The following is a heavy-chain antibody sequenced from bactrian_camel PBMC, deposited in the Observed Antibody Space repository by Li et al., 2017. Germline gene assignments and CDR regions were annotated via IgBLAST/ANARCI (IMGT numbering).Heavy chain of an antibody. Sequence: HVQLVESGGGTVQAGGSLRLSCTASGFTFDDSDMGWYRQAPGNECELVSTISSDGSTYYRDSVKGRFTISQDNAKNTVYLQIDSLKFEDTALYYCATTGFDFWGQGTQVTVS. CDR3: ATTGFDF. CDR2: TISSDGST. CDR1: GFTFDDSD. J-gene: IGHJ4*01. V-gene: IGHV3S63*01. D-gene: IGHD5*01.